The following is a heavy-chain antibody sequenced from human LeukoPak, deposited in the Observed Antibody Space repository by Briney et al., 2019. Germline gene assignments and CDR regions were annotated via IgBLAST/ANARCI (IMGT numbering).Heavy chain of an antibody. D-gene: IGHD1-20*01. CDR3: ARVGLYNWNDAQFDY. J-gene: IGHJ4*02. V-gene: IGHV1-8*01. CDR1: GYTFTSYD. CDR2: MNPNSGNT. Sequence: GASVKVSCKASGYTFTSYDINWVRQATGQGLEWMGWMNPNSGNTGYAQKFQGRVTMTRDTSISTAYMELSRLRSDDTAVYYCARVGLYNWNDAQFDYWGQGTLVTVSS.